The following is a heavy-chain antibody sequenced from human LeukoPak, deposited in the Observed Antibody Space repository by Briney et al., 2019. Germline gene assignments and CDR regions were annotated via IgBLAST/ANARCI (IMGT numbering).Heavy chain of an antibody. CDR1: GGSISSYY. Sequence: PSETLSLTCTVSGGSISSYYWSWIRQPPGKGLEWIGCIYYSGSTNYNPSLKSRVTISVDTSKNQFSLKLSSVTAADTAVYYCARETGSGWDYFDYWGQGTLVTVSS. V-gene: IGHV4-59*01. D-gene: IGHD6-19*01. CDR2: IYYSGST. CDR3: ARETGSGWDYFDY. J-gene: IGHJ4*02.